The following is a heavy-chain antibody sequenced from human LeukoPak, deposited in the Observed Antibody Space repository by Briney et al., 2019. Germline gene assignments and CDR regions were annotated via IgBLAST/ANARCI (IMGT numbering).Heavy chain of an antibody. J-gene: IGHJ4*02. CDR2: INPNSGGT. D-gene: IGHD4-17*01. Sequence: ASVKVSCKASGYIFTDYYMHWVRQAPRQELGWMGRINPNSGGTNYAQKLQGRVTMTTDTSTSTAYMELRSLRSDDTAVYYCARDRDDYGDSGGFNYWGQGTLVTVSS. CDR1: GYIFTDYY. CDR3: ARDRDDYGDSGGFNY. V-gene: IGHV1/OR15-1*04.